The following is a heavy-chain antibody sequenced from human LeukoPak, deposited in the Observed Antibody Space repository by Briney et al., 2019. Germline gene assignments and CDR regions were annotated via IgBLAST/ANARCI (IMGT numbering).Heavy chain of an antibody. Sequence: GTSVKLSXKAYGFTFTSSDMQWVRQARGQRLEWIGWIVVGSGNTNYAQKFQERVTTTRDMSTGTAYMELSSLRSEDTVVYYCAADLYYYDSSGQAAFDIWGQGTMVTVSS. V-gene: IGHV1-58*02. CDR1: GFTFTSSD. J-gene: IGHJ3*02. CDR2: IVVGSGNT. CDR3: AADLYYYDSSGQAAFDI. D-gene: IGHD3-22*01.